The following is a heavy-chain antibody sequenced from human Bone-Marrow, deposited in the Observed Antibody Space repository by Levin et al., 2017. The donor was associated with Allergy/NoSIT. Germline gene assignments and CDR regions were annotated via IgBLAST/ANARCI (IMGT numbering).Heavy chain of an antibody. CDR2: INSDGSST. Sequence: GGSLRLSCAASGFTFSSYWMHWVRQAPGKGLVWVSRINSDGSSTSYADSVKGRFTISRDNAKNTLYLQMNSLRAEDTAVYYCARGGVSSYYGSGPKEAFDIWGQGTMVTVSS. V-gene: IGHV3-74*01. D-gene: IGHD3-10*01. CDR3: ARGGVSSYYGSGPKEAFDI. CDR1: GFTFSSYW. J-gene: IGHJ3*02.